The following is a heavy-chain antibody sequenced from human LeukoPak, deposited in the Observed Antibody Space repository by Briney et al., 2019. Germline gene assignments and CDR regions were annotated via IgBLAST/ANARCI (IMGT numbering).Heavy chain of an antibody. Sequence: GGSLRLSCAASGFTFSSYAMTWVRQAPGKGLEWVSSISNSGDRTFYADSVKGRFTISRDNSKNTHYLQMNSLRAEDTAIYYCATDDSSGYFAKVDYWGQGTLATVSS. V-gene: IGHV3-23*01. CDR2: ISNSGDRT. CDR1: GFTFSSYA. J-gene: IGHJ4*02. CDR3: ATDDSSGYFAKVDY. D-gene: IGHD3-22*01.